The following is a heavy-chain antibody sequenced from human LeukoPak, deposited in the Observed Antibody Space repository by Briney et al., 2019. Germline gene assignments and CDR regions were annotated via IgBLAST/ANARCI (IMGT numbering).Heavy chain of an antibody. CDR3: ARAGSSWSDNWFDP. Sequence: SETLSLTCAVYGGSFSGYYWSWIRQPPGKGLEWIGEINHSGSTNYNPSLKSRVTISVDTSKNQFSLKLSSVTAADTAVYYCARAGSSWSDNWFDPWGQGTPVTVSS. D-gene: IGHD6-13*01. CDR2: INHSGST. CDR1: GGSFSGYY. J-gene: IGHJ5*02. V-gene: IGHV4-34*01.